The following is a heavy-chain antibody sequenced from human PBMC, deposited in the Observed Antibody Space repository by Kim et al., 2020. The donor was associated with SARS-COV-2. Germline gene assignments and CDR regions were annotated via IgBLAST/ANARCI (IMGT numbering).Heavy chain of an antibody. CDR1: GGSISSSSYY. V-gene: IGHV4-39*07. CDR3: ARWGVNMVRGVMKDY. D-gene: IGHD3-10*01. Sequence: SETLSLTCTVSGGSISSSSYYWGWIRQPPGKGLEWIGSIYYSGSTYYNPSLKSRVTISVDTSKNQFSLKLSSVTAADTAVYYCARWGVNMVRGVMKDYWGQGTLVTVSS. J-gene: IGHJ4*02. CDR2: IYYSGST.